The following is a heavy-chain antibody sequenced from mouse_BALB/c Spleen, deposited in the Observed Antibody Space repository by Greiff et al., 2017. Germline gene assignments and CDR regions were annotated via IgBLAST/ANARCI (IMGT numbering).Heavy chain of an antibody. J-gene: IGHJ2*01. CDR1: GFTFSDYY. V-gene: IGHV5-4*02. CDR3: ARDSYYGNYLDY. CDR2: ISDGGSYT. D-gene: IGHD2-1*01. Sequence: EVQRVESGGGLVKPGGSLKLSCAASGFTFSDYYMYWVRQTPEKRLEWVATISDGGSYTYYPDSVKGRFTISRDNAKNNLYLQMSSLKSEDTAMYYCARDSYYGNYLDYWGQGTTLTVSS.